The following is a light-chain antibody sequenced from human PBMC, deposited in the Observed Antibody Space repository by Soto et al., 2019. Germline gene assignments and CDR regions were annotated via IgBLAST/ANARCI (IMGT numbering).Light chain of an antibody. Sequence: QSVLTQPPSASGTPGQRVTISCSGSSSNIGSNYVYWYQQLPGTAPKLLIYRNNQRPSGVPDRFSCSKYGASASLAISGLRSEEEADDYCAAWDDSLSGEVFGGGTKLTVL. J-gene: IGLJ2*01. CDR3: AAWDDSLSGEV. V-gene: IGLV1-47*01. CDR1: SSNIGSNY. CDR2: RNN.